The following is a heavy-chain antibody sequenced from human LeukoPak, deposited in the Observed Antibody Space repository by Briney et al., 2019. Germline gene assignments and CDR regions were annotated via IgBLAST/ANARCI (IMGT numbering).Heavy chain of an antibody. V-gene: IGHV3-66*01. CDR1: GFIVIDNY. D-gene: IGHD5-12*01. Sequence: GGSLRLSCAASGFIVIDNYMSWVRQAPGKGLEWLAVIYGGNSTYYAASVKGRFTISRDTSKNTLYLQMNSLTVEDTAVYYCAKGGYSGHEFDFWGQGALVTVSS. CDR3: AKGGYSGHEFDF. CDR2: IYGGNST. J-gene: IGHJ5*01.